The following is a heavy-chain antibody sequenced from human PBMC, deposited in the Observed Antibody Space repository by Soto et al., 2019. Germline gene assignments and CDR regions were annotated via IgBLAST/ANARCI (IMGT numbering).Heavy chain of an antibody. J-gene: IGHJ4*02. CDR1: GGIFSTYA. CDR2: IIPIFGTP. Sequence: QVQLVQSGAEVKKPGSSVKVSCKASGGIFSTYAINWLRQAPGQGLECMGGIIPIFGTPNYAQKFQGRVTITADESTSTAYMELSRLRSDETAVYYCARDRDDYGSGNYYNRIDFWGQGTLVTVSS. D-gene: IGHD3-10*01. CDR3: ARDRDDYGSGNYYNRIDF. V-gene: IGHV1-69*01.